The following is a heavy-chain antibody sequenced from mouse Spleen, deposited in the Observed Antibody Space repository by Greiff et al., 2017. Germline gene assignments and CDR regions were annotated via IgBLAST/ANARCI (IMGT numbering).Heavy chain of an antibody. CDR1: GYAFSSYW. D-gene: IGHD2-2*01. Sequence: VQLQQSGAELVKPGASVKISCKASGYAFSSYWMNWVKQRPGKGLEWIGQIYPGDGDTNYNGKFKGKATLTADKSSSTAYMQLNSLTSEDSAVYFCARRELYYGYDGDYAMDYWGQGTSVTVSS. CDR2: IYPGDGDT. V-gene: IGHV1-80*01. CDR3: ARRELYYGYDGDYAMDY. J-gene: IGHJ4*01.